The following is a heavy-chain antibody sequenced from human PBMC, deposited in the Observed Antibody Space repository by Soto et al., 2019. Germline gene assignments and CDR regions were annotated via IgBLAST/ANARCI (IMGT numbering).Heavy chain of an antibody. CDR2: IYYSGST. J-gene: IGHJ4*02. V-gene: IGHV4-59*08. CDR1: GGSISSYY. D-gene: IGHD6-6*01. Sequence: SETLSLTCTVSGGSISSYYWSWIRQPPGKGLEWIGYIYYSGSTNYNPSLRGRVTISVGTSKNQFSLKLNSVTAADTAVYYCASQREYPLYFDYWGQGTLVTVSS. CDR3: ASQREYPLYFDY.